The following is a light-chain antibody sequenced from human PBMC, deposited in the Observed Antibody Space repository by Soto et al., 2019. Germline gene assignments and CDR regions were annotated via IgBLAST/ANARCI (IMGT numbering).Light chain of an antibody. J-gene: IGKJ1*01. Sequence: EIVLTQSPGTLSLSPGERATRSCRASQSVSSSYLAWYQQKPGQAPRPLIYGTSSKALGIPDRFSGSGSGPDFTLTISRLEPEDFAVYYCQQYGSSPWTFGQGTKVEIK. V-gene: IGKV3-20*01. CDR2: GTS. CDR1: QSVSSSY. CDR3: QQYGSSPWT.